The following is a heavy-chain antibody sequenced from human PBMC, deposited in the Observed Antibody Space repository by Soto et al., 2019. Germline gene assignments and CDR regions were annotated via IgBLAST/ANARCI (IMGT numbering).Heavy chain of an antibody. J-gene: IGHJ4*02. D-gene: IGHD2-2*01. Sequence: GGSLRLSCATSGFKFSSYWMHWVRQTPGKGLVWVSRIDNDGSSTVYADSVKGRFTISRDNAKNTLYLQMDSLRAEDTAVYYCARGGTYCSTTRCYFDYWGQGTLVTVSS. CDR2: IDNDGSST. V-gene: IGHV3-74*01. CDR1: GFKFSSYW. CDR3: ARGGTYCSTTRCYFDY.